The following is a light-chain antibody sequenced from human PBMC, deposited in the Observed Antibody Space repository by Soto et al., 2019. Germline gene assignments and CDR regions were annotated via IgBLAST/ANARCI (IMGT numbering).Light chain of an antibody. V-gene: IGLV4-69*01. CDR1: SGHSSYA. CDR2: LNSDGTH. J-gene: IGLJ7*01. CDR3: QTWGTGIYV. Sequence: QPVLTQSPSASASLGASVKLTCTLSSGHSSYAIAWHQQQPEKGPRYLMKLNSDGTHSKGDGIPDRFSGSSSGAERYLTISRLQSEDEVDYYCQTWGTGIYVFGGGTQLTVL.